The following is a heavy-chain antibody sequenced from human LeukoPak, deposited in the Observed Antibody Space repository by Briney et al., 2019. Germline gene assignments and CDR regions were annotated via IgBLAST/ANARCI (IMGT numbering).Heavy chain of an antibody. D-gene: IGHD6-6*01. CDR1: GFTLSSYG. J-gene: IGHJ4*02. CDR3: AKDTYISSSVIDY. V-gene: IGHV3-30*02. Sequence: GGSLRLSCAASGFTLSSYGRHWVRQAPGKGLEWVAFIRFTISRDNSKNTLYLQMNSLRAEGTAVYYCAKDTYISSSVIDYWGQGTLVTVSS.